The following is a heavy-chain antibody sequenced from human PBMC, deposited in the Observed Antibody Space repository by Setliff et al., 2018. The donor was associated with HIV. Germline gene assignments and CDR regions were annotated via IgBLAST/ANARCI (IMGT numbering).Heavy chain of an antibody. V-gene: IGHV4-34*01. Sequence: SETLSLTCAVYGESLSDYYWSWIRQPPGKGLEWIGEINHNKSTKYNPSLTSRVTISVDTSKNHFSLKLTSVTAADTAVYYCARAEMATIVAFDIWGQGTMVTVSS. CDR1: GESLSDYY. CDR3: ARAEMATIVAFDI. CDR2: INHNKST. D-gene: IGHD5-12*01. J-gene: IGHJ3*02.